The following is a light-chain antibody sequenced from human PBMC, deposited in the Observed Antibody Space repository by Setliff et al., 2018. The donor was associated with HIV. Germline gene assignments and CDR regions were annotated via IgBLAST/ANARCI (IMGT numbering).Light chain of an antibody. CDR2: GNT. J-gene: IGLJ1*01. CDR3: QSYDSSLSGDV. V-gene: IGLV1-40*01. CDR1: SSNIGAGYD. Sequence: LTQPPSVSGAPGQRVTISCTGSSSNIGAGYDVQWYKQYPGTGPKLLIYGNTNRPSGVPDRFSGSNSVTSASLAITGLQAEDEADYYCQSYDSSLSGDVFGIGTKVTVL.